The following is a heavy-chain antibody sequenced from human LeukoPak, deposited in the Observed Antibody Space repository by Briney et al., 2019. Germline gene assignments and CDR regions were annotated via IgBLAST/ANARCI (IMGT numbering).Heavy chain of an antibody. Sequence: PSETLSLTCTVSGGSISSSSYYWGWIRQPPGKGLEWIGSSYYSGSTHYNPSLKSRVTISIDTSKNQFSLKLNSVTAADTAFYYCAASRSGLVDYWGQGTLVTVTS. CDR1: GGSISSSSYY. CDR2: SYYSGST. CDR3: AASRSGLVDY. J-gene: IGHJ4*02. V-gene: IGHV4-39*07. D-gene: IGHD3-3*01.